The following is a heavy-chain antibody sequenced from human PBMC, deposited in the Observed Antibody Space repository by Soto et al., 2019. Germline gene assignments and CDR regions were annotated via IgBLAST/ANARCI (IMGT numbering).Heavy chain of an antibody. V-gene: IGHV6-1*01. CDR1: GDSVSSHRSA. J-gene: IGHJ3*02. Sequence: SQTLSLTCAISGDSVSSHRSAWNWIRQSPSRGLEWLGRTYYRSKWYNDYAVSVKSRITINPDTSKNQFSLQLNSVTPEDTAVYYCATQDIVATTAGLTFDIWGQGTMVTVSS. D-gene: IGHD5-12*01. CDR3: ATQDIVATTAGLTFDI. CDR2: TYYRSKWYN.